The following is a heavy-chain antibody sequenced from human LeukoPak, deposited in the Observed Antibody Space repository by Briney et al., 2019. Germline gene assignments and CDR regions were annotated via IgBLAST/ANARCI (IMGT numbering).Heavy chain of an antibody. D-gene: IGHD5-24*01. CDR1: GGSISGYY. CDR3: ARADGYNQELDY. Sequence: PSETLSLTCTVSGGSISGYYWSWIRQPPGKGLEWIGYIYYSGSTSYNPSLKSRVTISVDTSKNQFSLKLSSVTAADTAVYYCARADGYNQELDYWGQGTLVTASA. V-gene: IGHV4-59*01. CDR2: IYYSGST. J-gene: IGHJ4*02.